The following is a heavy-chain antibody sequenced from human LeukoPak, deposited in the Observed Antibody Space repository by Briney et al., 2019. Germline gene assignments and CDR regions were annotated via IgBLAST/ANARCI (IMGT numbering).Heavy chain of an antibody. CDR3: ARLRDGNYYYGMDV. V-gene: IGHV5-51*01. CDR2: IYPGDSDT. Sequence: GESLKISCKGSGYSFSNYWIAWVRQMPGKGLEWMGIIYPGDSDTRYSPSFQGQVTISADRSITTAYLQWSSLKASDTAMYYCARLRDGNYYYGMDVWGQGTTVTVSS. CDR1: GYSFSNYW. D-gene: IGHD5-24*01. J-gene: IGHJ6*02.